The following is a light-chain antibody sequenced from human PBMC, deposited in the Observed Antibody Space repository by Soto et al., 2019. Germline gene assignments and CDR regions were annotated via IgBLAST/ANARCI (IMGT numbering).Light chain of an antibody. CDR2: STN. Sequence: QTVVTQEPSFSVSPGGTVTLTCGLSSGSVSTSYYPSWYQQTPGQAPRTLIYSTNTRSSGVPDRFSGSILGNKAALTITGAQADDESDYYCVLYMGSGIREVFGGGTKLTVL. CDR3: VLYMGSGIREV. J-gene: IGLJ2*01. V-gene: IGLV8-61*01. CDR1: SGSVSTSYY.